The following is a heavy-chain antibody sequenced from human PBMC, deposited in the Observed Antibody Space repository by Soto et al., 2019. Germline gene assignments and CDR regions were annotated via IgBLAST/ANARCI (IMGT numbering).Heavy chain of an antibody. CDR2: ISGSGDST. CDR3: ARDTSTTNYYFGMDV. J-gene: IGHJ6*02. Sequence: EVQLLESGGGLIQPGGSLRLSCAASGFTFSSYAMSWVRQAPDKGLEWVSGISGSGDSTYYADSVKGRFAISRDNSKNTLYLQMNRLRAEDTAVYSCARDTSTTNYYFGMDVWGQGTTFTVSS. CDR1: GFTFSSYA. D-gene: IGHD2-2*01. V-gene: IGHV3-23*01.